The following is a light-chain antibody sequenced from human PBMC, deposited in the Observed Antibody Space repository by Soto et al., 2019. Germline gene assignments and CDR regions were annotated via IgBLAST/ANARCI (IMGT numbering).Light chain of an antibody. CDR2: AAS. J-gene: IGKJ2*01. Sequence: DIQMTQSPSSLSASVGDRVTITCRSSQSISSSLNWYQQKPGKAPKLLIYAASSLQDGVPSRFSGSGSSTHFTLTISSLQPEDVATYYCQQSYNSPMFTFGQGTKLEIK. CDR3: QQSYNSPMFT. V-gene: IGKV1-39*01. CDR1: QSISSS.